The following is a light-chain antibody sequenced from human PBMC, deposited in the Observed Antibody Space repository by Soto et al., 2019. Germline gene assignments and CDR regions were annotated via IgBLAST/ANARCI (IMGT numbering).Light chain of an antibody. CDR1: HSVFSY. CDR2: AAS. J-gene: IGKJ2*01. Sequence: EIVLTQSPATLSLSPGERATLSCRTSHSVFSYLAWYQQRPGQAPSLLIYAASNRATGIPARFSGSGSGTDFTLTISSLEPEDFALYYCQQRSTWPPAFGQGTKLEIK. CDR3: QQRSTWPPA. V-gene: IGKV3-11*01.